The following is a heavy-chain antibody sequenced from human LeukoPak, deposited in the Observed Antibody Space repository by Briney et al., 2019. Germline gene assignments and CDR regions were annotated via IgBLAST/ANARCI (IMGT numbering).Heavy chain of an antibody. V-gene: IGHV5-51*01. Sequence: GESLKISCKASGYSFTDYWIGWVRQMPGEGLEWMAIIYPGDSDSRYTYSPSFQGQVTISADKSISTAYLQWSSLKASDTAMYYCARSTSGSFDYWGQGTPVTVSS. CDR3: ARSTSGSFDY. CDR2: IYPGDSDS. D-gene: IGHD3-10*01. J-gene: IGHJ4*02. CDR1: GYSFTDYW.